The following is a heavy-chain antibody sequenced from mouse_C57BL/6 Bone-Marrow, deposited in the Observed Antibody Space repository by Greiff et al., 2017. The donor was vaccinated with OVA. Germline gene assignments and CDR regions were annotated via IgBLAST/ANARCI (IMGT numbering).Heavy chain of an antibody. CDR2: IDPSDSYT. V-gene: IGHV1-50*01. D-gene: IGHD1-1*01. Sequence: QVQLKQPGAELVKPGASVKLSCKASGYTFTSYWMQWVKQRPGQGLEWIGEIDPSDSYTNYNQKFKGKATLTVDTSSSTAYMQLSSLTSEDSAVYYCSYYYGSSLHWYFDVWGTGTTVTVSS. J-gene: IGHJ1*03. CDR1: GYTFTSYW. CDR3: SYYYGSSLHWYFDV.